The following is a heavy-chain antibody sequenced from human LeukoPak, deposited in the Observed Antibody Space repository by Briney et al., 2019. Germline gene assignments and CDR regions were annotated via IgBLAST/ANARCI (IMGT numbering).Heavy chain of an antibody. CDR1: GGSISSYY. CDR2: IYTSGST. Sequence: PSETLSLTCTVSGGSISSYYWSWIRQPAGKGLEWIGRIYTSGSTNYNPSLKSRVTMSVDTSKNQFSLKLSSVTAADTAVYYCARDYGSSYYGSGRSGWFDPWGQGTLVTVSS. CDR3: ARDYGSSYYGSGRSGWFDP. V-gene: IGHV4-4*07. D-gene: IGHD3-10*01. J-gene: IGHJ5*02.